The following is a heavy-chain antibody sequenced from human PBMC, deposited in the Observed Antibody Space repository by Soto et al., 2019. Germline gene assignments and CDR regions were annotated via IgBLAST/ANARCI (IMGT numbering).Heavy chain of an antibody. J-gene: IGHJ4*02. Sequence: GASVKVSCKASGGTFSSYAISWVRQAPGQGLEWMGHIIPMLGTTTYAQKFQGRVTITADKSTNTAYLELSSLTSADTALFYCAGEGYTTSSVHSFLDSWGQGTLVTVSS. D-gene: IGHD6-6*01. CDR3: AGEGYTTSSVHSFLDS. V-gene: IGHV1-69*10. CDR1: GGTFSSYA. CDR2: IIPMLGTT.